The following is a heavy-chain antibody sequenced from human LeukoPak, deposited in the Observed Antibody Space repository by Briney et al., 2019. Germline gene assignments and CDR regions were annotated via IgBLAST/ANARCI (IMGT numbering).Heavy chain of an antibody. CDR3: ARSMIVETSWFDP. CDR2: ISYDGSNK. Sequence: PGGSLRLSCAASGFTFSSYAMHWVRQAPGKGLEWVAVISYDGSNKYYADSVKGRFTISRDNSKNTLYLQMNSLRAEDTAVYYCARSMIVETSWFDPWGQGTLVTVSS. D-gene: IGHD3-22*01. J-gene: IGHJ5*02. CDR1: GFTFSSYA. V-gene: IGHV3-30-3*01.